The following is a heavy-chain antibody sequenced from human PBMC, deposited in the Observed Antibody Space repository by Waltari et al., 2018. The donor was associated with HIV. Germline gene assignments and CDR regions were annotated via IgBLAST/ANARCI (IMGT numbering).Heavy chain of an antibody. CDR1: GFTFSSYW. CDR2: INSDGSST. CDR3: ASLGGRGPHVSYYGMDV. D-gene: IGHD1-26*01. Sequence: EVQLVESGGGLVQPGGSLRLSCAASGFTFSSYWMHWVRQAPGKGLVWVSRINSDGSSTSYADSVKGRFTISRDNAKNTLYLQMNSLRAEDTAVYYCASLGGRGPHVSYYGMDVWGQGTTVTVSS. J-gene: IGHJ6*02. V-gene: IGHV3-74*01.